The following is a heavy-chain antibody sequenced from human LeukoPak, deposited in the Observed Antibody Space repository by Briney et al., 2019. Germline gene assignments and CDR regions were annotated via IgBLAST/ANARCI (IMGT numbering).Heavy chain of an antibody. CDR1: GGSISSYY. CDR3: ARVQVNWFDP. J-gene: IGHJ5*02. V-gene: IGHV4-59*12. Sequence: SETLSLTCTVSGGSISSYYWTWIRQPPGKGLEWIGYIYYSVSTNYNPSLKSRVSISVDTSKNQFSLKLSPVTAADTAVYYCARVQVNWFDPWGQGTLVTVSS. CDR2: IYYSVST.